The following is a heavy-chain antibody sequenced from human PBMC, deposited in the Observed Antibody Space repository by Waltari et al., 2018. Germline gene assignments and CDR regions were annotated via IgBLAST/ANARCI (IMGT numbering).Heavy chain of an antibody. J-gene: IGHJ4*02. Sequence: QVQVVQSGAEVKTPGSSVQVSCTASEGTPKSHAFSWVRQVSGQGLEWLGGITPLYGSTFYSPKFEGRGIISADTLSGTIYMDLAGLTTEDTAVYYCARDLGGEAPLAFWGQGTLVSVS. V-gene: IGHV1-69*14. CDR3: ARDLGGEAPLAF. CDR1: EGTPKSHA. CDR2: ITPLYGST.